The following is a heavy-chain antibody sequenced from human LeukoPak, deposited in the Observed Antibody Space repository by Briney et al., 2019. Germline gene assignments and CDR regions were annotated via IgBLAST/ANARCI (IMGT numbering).Heavy chain of an antibody. J-gene: IGHJ4*02. CDR2: ISGSGGST. Sequence: GGSLRLSCAASGFTFSSYAMSWVRQAPGKGLEWVSAISGSGGSTYYADSLKGRFTISRDNSKNTLYLQMNSLRAEDTAVYYCANGPVPAIDYWGQGTLVTVSS. CDR3: ANGPVPAIDY. V-gene: IGHV3-23*01. CDR1: GFTFSSYA. D-gene: IGHD2-2*01.